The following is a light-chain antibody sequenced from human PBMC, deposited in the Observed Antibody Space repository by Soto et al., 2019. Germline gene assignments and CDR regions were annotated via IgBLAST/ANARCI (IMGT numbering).Light chain of an antibody. J-gene: IGKJ2*01. Sequence: EIVLTPSASTLSLSPVDRATLSCRDSQSVSRDLAWYQQKPGQAPRLLIHGAATRATGIPARFSGSGSGTEFTLTISSRQSADVAVYYCQQYQDWPLFTFGQGTKLDI. CDR2: GAA. CDR1: QSVSRD. V-gene: IGKV3-15*01. CDR3: QQYQDWPLFT.